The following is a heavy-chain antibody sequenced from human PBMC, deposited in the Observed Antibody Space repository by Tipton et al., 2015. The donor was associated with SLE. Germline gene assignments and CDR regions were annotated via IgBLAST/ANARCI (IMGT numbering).Heavy chain of an antibody. Sequence: QLVQSGAEVKKPGASVEVSCKASDYSFSSYGISWVRQAPGQGLEWIGWFSPYSGNTNPAQNLQGRVTMTADTSTSTAYMELRSLRSDDTAVYYCATHRRWSSPLDSWGQGTLVTVSS. J-gene: IGHJ5*01. V-gene: IGHV1-18*01. CDR3: ATHRRWSSPLDS. CDR1: DYSFSSYG. CDR2: FSPYSGNT. D-gene: IGHD2-15*01.